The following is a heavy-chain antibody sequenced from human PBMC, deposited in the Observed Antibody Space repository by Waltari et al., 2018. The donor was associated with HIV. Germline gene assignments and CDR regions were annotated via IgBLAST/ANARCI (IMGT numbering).Heavy chain of an antibody. V-gene: IGHV3-30*18. D-gene: IGHD3-3*01. J-gene: IGHJ5*01. CDR2: ISSDGSTK. CDR3: AKISRLQTIFGVIDS. CDR1: GFIFCNYL. Sequence: QVQLVESGGGVVQPGAPFRRSCAASGFIFCNYLMPWVRQAPGKGLEWVAVISSDGSTKFYADAVKGRFTLSRDKSKSALSLQMNNLEVEDTAVYYCAKISRLQTIFGVIDSWGPGTQVTVSS.